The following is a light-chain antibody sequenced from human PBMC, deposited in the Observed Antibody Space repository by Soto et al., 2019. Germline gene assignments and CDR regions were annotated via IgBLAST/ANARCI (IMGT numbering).Light chain of an antibody. CDR1: QSVGNW. V-gene: IGKV1-5*01. Sequence: DIKMTQSPSTLSASVGDTVTVTCRASQSVGNWLAWYQHKPGKAPKLLIYDVSSLESGLPSRFSGSGSGTEFILTISSLQPDDFATYYCQQYDSYSWTFGQGTKVDIK. CDR3: QQYDSYSWT. CDR2: DVS. J-gene: IGKJ1*01.